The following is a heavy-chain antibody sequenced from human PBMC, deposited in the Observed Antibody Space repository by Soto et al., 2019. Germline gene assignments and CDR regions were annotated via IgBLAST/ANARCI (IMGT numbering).Heavy chain of an antibody. CDR1: VYTFTSYG. V-gene: IGHV1-18*04. CDR2: ISAYNGNT. D-gene: IGHD1-26*01. J-gene: IGHJ4*02. CDR3: ARAYGSYPSPVGY. Sequence: AAVNVSCQRSVYTFTSYGISWVRQAPGQGLEWMGWISAYNGNTNYAQKLQGRVTMTTDTSTSTAYMELRSLRSDDTAVYYCARAYGSYPSPVGYWGQGTLVTVSS.